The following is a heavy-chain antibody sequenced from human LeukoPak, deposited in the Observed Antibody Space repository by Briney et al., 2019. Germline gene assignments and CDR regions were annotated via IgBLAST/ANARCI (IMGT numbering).Heavy chain of an antibody. Sequence: SVKVSCKASGGTFSSYAISWVRQAPGQGLEWMGGIIPIFGTANYAQKFQGRVTITADESTSTAYMELGSLRSEDTAVYYCARYDFWSGYYSGSMDVWGKGTTVTVS. CDR2: IIPIFGTA. D-gene: IGHD3-3*01. CDR3: ARYDFWSGYYSGSMDV. J-gene: IGHJ6*03. CDR1: GGTFSSYA. V-gene: IGHV1-69*13.